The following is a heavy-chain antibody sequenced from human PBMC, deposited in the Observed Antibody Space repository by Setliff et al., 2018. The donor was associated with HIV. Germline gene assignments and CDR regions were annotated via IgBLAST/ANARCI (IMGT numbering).Heavy chain of an antibody. J-gene: IGHJ6*02. CDR1: GVSISNYY. V-gene: IGHV4-59*08. Sequence: PSETLSLTCTVSGVSISNYYWSWIRQPPGKGLEWVGYIYYNGNAYYNPSLKSRVTISVDRSKNQFSLKLSSVTAADTAVYYCARRGDFFYYAMDVWGQGTTVTVS. CDR2: IYYNGNA. CDR3: ARRGDFFYYAMDV.